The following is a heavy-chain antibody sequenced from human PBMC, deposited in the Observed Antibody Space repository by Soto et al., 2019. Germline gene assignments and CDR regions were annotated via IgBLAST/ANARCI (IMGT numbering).Heavy chain of an antibody. V-gene: IGHV3-48*01. J-gene: IGHJ6*03. CDR2: ISSSSSTI. CDR3: ATPTPGIAAAGSGIHYYYYMDV. Sequence: PGGSLRLSCAASGFTFSSYSMNWVRQAPGKGLEWVSYISSSSSTIYYADSVKGRFTISRDNAKNSLYLQMNSLRAEETAVYYCATPTPGIAAAGSGIHYYYYMDVWGKGTTVTVSS. CDR1: GFTFSSYS. D-gene: IGHD6-13*01.